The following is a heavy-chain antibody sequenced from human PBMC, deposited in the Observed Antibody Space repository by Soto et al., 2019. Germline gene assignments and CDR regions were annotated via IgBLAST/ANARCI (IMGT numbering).Heavy chain of an antibody. CDR2: IIPIFGTA. CDR3: PRDKPQTREAIVVVVPATTCDAFDI. V-gene: IGHV1-69*13. Sequence: SVKVSCKASGGTFSSYAISWVRQAPGQGLEWMGGIIPIFGTANYAQKFQGRVTITADESTSTAYMELSSLRSEDTDVYYCPRDKPQTREAIVVVVPATTCDAFDIWG. CDR1: GGTFSSYA. D-gene: IGHD2-15*01. J-gene: IGHJ3*02.